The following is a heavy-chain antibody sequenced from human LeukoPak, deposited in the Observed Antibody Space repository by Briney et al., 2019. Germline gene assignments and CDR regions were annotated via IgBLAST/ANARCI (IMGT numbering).Heavy chain of an antibody. J-gene: IGHJ6*03. V-gene: IGHV3-30*02. CDR1: GFTFSSYN. CDR3: AKGGGYEAQYYYYYLDV. Sequence: GGSLRLSCAASGFTFSSYNTNWVRQAPGKGLEWVAFIRYDGSNKYYADSVKGRFTISRDNSKNTLYLQMKSLRAEDTAVYYCAKGGGYEAQYYYYYLDVWGKGTTVTISS. D-gene: IGHD5-12*01. CDR2: IRYDGSNK.